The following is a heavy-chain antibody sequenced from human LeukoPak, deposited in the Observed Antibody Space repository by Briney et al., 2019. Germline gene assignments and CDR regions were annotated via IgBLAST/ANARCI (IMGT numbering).Heavy chain of an antibody. CDR2: ISWNSGSI. D-gene: IGHD6-19*01. CDR3: AKGGGAAVAGRGYYGMDV. J-gene: IGHJ6*02. CDR1: GFTFDDYA. V-gene: IGHV3-9*01. Sequence: GGSLRLSCAASGFTFDDYAMHWVRQAPGKGLEWVSGISWNSGSIGYADSVKGRFTISRDNAKNSLYLQMNSLRAEDTALYYCAKGGGAAVAGRGYYGMDVWGQGTTVTVSS.